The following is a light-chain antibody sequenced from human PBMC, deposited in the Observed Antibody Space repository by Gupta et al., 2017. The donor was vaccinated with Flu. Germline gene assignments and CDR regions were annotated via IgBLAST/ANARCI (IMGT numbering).Light chain of an antibody. CDR2: AAS. V-gene: IGKV1-39*01. Sequence: DIQMTQSPSSLSASLGDRVTIICRASQSITMYLNWYQQKSGKAPRLLIYAASRLQSGVPSRFSGSGSGTDFTLTINGLQPEDIATYYCQQSYSAPWAFGQGTKVEIK. CDR1: QSITMY. CDR3: QQSYSAPWA. J-gene: IGKJ1*01.